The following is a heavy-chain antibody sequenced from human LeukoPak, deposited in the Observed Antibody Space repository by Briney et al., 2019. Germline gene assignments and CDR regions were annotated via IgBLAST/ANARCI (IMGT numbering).Heavy chain of an antibody. CDR2: ISSSSSYI. D-gene: IGHD3-3*01. V-gene: IGHV3-21*01. CDR1: GFTFSSYS. J-gene: IGHJ4*02. Sequence: GGSLRLSCAASGFTFSSYSMIWVRQAPGKGLEWVSSISSSSSYIYYADSVKGRFTISRDNAKNSLYLQMNSLRAEDTAVYYCARGGTYYDFWSGRYWGQGTLVTVSS. CDR3: ARGGTYYDFWSGRY.